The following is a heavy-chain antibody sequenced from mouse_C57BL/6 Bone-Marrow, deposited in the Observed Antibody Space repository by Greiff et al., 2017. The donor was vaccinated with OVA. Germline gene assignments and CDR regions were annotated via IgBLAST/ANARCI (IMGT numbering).Heavy chain of an antibody. D-gene: IGHD2-1*01. CDR1: GYTFTSYG. J-gene: IGHJ4*01. CDR2: IYPRSGNT. V-gene: IGHV1-81*01. CDR3: ARKDGTYYAMDY. Sequence: QVQLQQSGAELARPGASVKLSCKASGYTFTSYGISWVKQRTGQGLEWIGEIYPRSGNTYYNEKFKGMATLTADKSSSTAYMELRSLTSEDSAVYFCARKDGTYYAMDYWGQGTSVTVSS.